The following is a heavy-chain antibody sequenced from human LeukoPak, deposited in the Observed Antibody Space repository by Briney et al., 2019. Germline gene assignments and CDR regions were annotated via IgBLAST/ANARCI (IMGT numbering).Heavy chain of an antibody. CDR3: VRGDGWFGELSNFDF. Sequence: GGSLRLSCAASGFTFNAYSMNWVRQAPGKGLEWVSTISGSSNRIYYADSVKARFTISRDNAKNSLYLQMNSLRDEDTAVYYCVRGDGWFGELSNFDFWGQGTLVTVSS. V-gene: IGHV3-48*02. J-gene: IGHJ4*02. CDR1: GFTFNAYS. D-gene: IGHD3-10*01. CDR2: ISGSSNRI.